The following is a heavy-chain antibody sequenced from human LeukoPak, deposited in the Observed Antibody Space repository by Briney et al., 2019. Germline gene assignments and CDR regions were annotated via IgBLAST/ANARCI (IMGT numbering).Heavy chain of an antibody. Sequence: GASVKVSCKASGFVFTGYYIHWVRQAPGQGLEWMGWINPNSGATNYAQQFQSRVTMTRGTSMDIVHMESSRLTSDDTAVFYCARVSGTIQWFDPWGQGTLVTVSS. J-gene: IGHJ5*02. CDR3: ARVSGTIQWFDP. D-gene: IGHD3-3*01. V-gene: IGHV1-2*02. CDR2: INPNSGAT. CDR1: GFVFTGYY.